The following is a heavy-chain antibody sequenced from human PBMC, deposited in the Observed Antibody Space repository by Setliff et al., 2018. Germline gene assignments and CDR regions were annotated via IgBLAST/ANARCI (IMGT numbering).Heavy chain of an antibody. CDR3: ARDPLTTNRRRAFDI. CDR2: IIPIFGTA. Sequence: SVKVSCKASGGTFSSYDISWVRQAPGQGLEWMGRIIPIFGTANYAQKFQGRVTITADKSTSTAYMELSRLRSEDTAVYYCARDPLTTNRRRAFDIWGQGTMVTVSS. J-gene: IGHJ3*02. CDR1: GGTFSSYD. D-gene: IGHD4-17*01. V-gene: IGHV1-69*06.